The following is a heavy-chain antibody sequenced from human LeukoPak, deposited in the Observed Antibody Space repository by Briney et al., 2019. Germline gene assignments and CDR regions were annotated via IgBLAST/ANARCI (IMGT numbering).Heavy chain of an antibody. CDR2: ITSSGTYI. CDR1: GFDFNNYN. V-gene: IGHV3-21*01. D-gene: IGHD3-9*01. CDR3: ARTAAYHDILTGYTGSSYMDV. J-gene: IGHJ6*03. Sequence: GGSLGLSCAASGFDFNNYNMNWVLQAPGKGLEWLSSITSSGTYIYYADSVKGRFTISRDNAKNSLYLQMNSLRPEDTAVYYCARTAAYHDILTGYTGSSYMDVWGKGTTVTVSS.